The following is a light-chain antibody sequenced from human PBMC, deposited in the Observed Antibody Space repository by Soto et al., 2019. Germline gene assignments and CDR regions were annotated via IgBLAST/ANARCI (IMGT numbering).Light chain of an antibody. CDR3: QQRGNWPEVYT. CDR1: QSVSSY. Sequence: EIVLTQSPGTLSLSPGERATLSCRASQSVSSYLAWYQQKPGQAPRLLIYDASNRATGIPARFSGSGSGTDFTLTISSLEPEDFAVYYCQQRGNWPEVYTFGQGTKLEIK. J-gene: IGKJ2*01. V-gene: IGKV3-11*01. CDR2: DAS.